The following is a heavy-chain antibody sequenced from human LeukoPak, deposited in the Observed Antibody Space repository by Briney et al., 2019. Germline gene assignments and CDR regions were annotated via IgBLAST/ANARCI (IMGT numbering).Heavy chain of an antibody. CDR3: ARGADSSGYQLPFDY. CDR1: GGSISSYY. CDR2: IYTSGST. J-gene: IGHJ4*02. Sequence: SQTLSLTCTVSGGSISSYYWSWIRQPAGKGLEWIGRIYTSGSTNYNPSLKSRVTMSVDTSKNQFSLKLSSVTAADTAVYYCARGADSSGYQLPFDYWGQGTLVTVSS. V-gene: IGHV4-4*07. D-gene: IGHD3-22*01.